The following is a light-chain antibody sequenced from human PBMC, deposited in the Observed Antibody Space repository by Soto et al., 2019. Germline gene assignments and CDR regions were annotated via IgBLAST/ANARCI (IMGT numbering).Light chain of an antibody. CDR2: GAS. V-gene: IGKV3-20*01. J-gene: IGKJ4*01. CDR1: QSVSTNY. CDR3: QQYGSVPLT. Sequence: EIVLTQSPGTLSLSPGERTTPSCRASQSVSTNYLAWYQQKPGQAPRLLIYGASSRATGIPDRFSGSGSGADFTLTISRLEPEDFAVYYCQQYGSVPLTFGGGTKVEIK.